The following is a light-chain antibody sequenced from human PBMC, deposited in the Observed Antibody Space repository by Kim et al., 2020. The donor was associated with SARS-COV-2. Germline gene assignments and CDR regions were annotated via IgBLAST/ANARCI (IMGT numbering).Light chain of an antibody. CDR1: NIVSKS. CDR3: QVWDSSSDHWV. CDR2: YDS. J-gene: IGLJ3*02. Sequence: APGKTAGMTCGGNNIVSKSVPWYQQKPGQAPVLVIYYDSDRPSGIPERFSGATSGNTATLTISRVEAGDEADYYCQVWDSSSDHWVFGGGTQLTVL. V-gene: IGLV3-21*04.